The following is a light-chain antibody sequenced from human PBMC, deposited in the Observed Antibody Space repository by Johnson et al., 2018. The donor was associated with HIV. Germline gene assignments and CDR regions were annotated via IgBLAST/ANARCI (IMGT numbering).Light chain of an antibody. V-gene: IGLV1-51*01. CDR1: SSNIGNNY. CDR2: DNT. Sequence: QSVLTQPPSVSAAPGQKVTISCSGSSSNIGNNYVSWYQQLPGTAPKLLIYDNTKRPSGIPDRFSGSKSDTSATLAITGLQTGDEADYYCGTWDSSLTSYVFGTGTKVTVL. J-gene: IGLJ1*01. CDR3: GTWDSSLTSYV.